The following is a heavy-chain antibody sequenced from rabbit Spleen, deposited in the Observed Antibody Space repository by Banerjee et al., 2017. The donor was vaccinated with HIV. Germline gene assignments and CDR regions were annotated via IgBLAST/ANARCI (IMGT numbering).Heavy chain of an antibody. Sequence: QLVESGGGLVQPGGSLKLSCKASGFDVSSDYLSWVRQAPGKGLEWIGFIYFGSATTDYASWVNGRFTISSDNAQNTVFLQMTSLTASDTATYFCARGFASSSGYYLNLWGQGTLVTVS. J-gene: IGHJ4*01. V-gene: IGHV1S7*01. D-gene: IGHD1-1*01. CDR2: IYFGSATT. CDR3: ARGFASSSGYYLNL. CDR1: GFDVSSDY.